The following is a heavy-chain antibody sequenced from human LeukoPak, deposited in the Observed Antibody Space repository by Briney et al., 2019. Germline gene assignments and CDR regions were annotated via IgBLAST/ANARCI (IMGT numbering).Heavy chain of an antibody. D-gene: IGHD6-6*01. CDR2: ISGSGGST. CDR1: GFTFSSYA. Sequence: SGGSLRLSCAASGFTFSSYAMSWVRQAPGKGLEWVSAISGSGGSTYYPDSVKGRFTISRDNSKNTLYLQMNSLRAEDTAVYYCAKVRIAARIFDYWGQGTLVTVSS. J-gene: IGHJ4*02. V-gene: IGHV3-23*01. CDR3: AKVRIAARIFDY.